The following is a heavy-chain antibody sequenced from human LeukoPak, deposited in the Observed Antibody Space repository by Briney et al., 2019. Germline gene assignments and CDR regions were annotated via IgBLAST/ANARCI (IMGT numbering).Heavy chain of an antibody. Sequence: SETLSLTCTVSGGSISSYYWSWIRQPPGKGLEWVGYIYYSGSTNYNPSLKSRVTISVDTSKNQFSLKLSSVTAADTAVYYCARTYYDYVWGSYRPLPNWFDPWGQGTLVTVSS. V-gene: IGHV4-59*08. CDR2: IYYSGST. J-gene: IGHJ5*02. D-gene: IGHD3-16*02. CDR3: ARTYYDYVWGSYRPLPNWFDP. CDR1: GGSISSYY.